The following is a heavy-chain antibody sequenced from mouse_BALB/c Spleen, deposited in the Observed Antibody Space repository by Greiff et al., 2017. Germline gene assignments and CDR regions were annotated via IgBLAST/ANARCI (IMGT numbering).Heavy chain of an antibody. Sequence: EVMLVESGGGLVKPGGSLKLSCAASGFTFSSYAMSWVRQSPEKRLEWVAEISSGGSYTYYPDTVTGRFTISRDNAKNTLYLEMSSLRSEDTAMYYCARAPIPITTVVEGYAMDYWGQGTSVTVSS. D-gene: IGHD1-1*01. CDR2: ISSGGSYT. J-gene: IGHJ4*01. V-gene: IGHV5-9-4*01. CDR3: ARAPIPITTVVEGYAMDY. CDR1: GFTFSSYA.